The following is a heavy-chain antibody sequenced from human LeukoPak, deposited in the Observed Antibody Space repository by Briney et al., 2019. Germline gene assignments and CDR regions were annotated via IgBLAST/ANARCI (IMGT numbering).Heavy chain of an antibody. J-gene: IGHJ4*02. CDR1: GFTFSSYE. Sequence: GGSLRLSCAASGFTFSSYEINWVRQAPGKGLEWVANIKQDGSEKYYVDSVKGRFTISRDNAKNSLYLQMNSLRAEDTAVYYCATPVDGSTDYWGQGTLVTVSS. D-gene: IGHD3-10*01. V-gene: IGHV3-7*01. CDR2: IKQDGSEK. CDR3: ATPVDGSTDY.